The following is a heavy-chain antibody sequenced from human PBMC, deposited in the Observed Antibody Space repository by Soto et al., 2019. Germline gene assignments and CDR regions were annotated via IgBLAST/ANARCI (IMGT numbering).Heavy chain of an antibody. CDR2: IYYSGST. CDR3: ARHGTSGPEDTLDV. V-gene: IGHV4-59*08. CDR1: GGSISSYY. Sequence: SSETLSLTCTVSGGSISSYYWSWIRQPPGKGLEWIGYIYYSGSTNYNPSLKSRVTISVDTSKNQSSLKLSSVTAADTAMYYCARHGTSGPEDTLDVWGQGTTVTVSS. D-gene: IGHD2-2*01. J-gene: IGHJ6*02.